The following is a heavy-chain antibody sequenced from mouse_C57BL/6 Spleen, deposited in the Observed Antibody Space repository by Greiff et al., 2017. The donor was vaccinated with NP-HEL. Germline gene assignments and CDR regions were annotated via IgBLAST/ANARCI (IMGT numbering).Heavy chain of an antibody. V-gene: IGHV2-5*01. CDR3: AKKARPYYYAMDY. J-gene: IGHJ4*01. CDR2: IWRGGST. CDR1: GFSLTSYG. Sequence: VQLQQSGPGLVQPSQSLSITCTVSGFSLTSYGVHWVRQSPGKGLEWLGVIWRGGSTDYNAAFMSRLSITKDNSKSQVFFKMNSLQADDTAIYYCAKKARPYYYAMDYWGQGTSVTVSS.